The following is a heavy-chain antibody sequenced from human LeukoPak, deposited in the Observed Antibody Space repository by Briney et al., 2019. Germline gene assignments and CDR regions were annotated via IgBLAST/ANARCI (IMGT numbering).Heavy chain of an antibody. CDR3: ARAKPPPFYGGNSWPDDY. CDR1: GYTFTSYG. Sequence: ASVKVSCKASGYTFTSYGISWVRQAPGQGLEWMGWISAYNGNTNYAQKLQGRVTMTTDTSTSTAYMELRSLRSDDTAVYYCARAKPPPFYGGNSWPDDYWGQGTLVTVSS. V-gene: IGHV1-18*01. D-gene: IGHD4-23*01. J-gene: IGHJ4*02. CDR2: ISAYNGNT.